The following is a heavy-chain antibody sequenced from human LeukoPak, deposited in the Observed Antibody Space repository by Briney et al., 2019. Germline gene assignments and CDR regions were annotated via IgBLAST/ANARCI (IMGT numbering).Heavy chain of an antibody. J-gene: IGHJ4*02. CDR1: GFTFSSDA. V-gene: IGHV3-23*01. CDR2: INSGGST. Sequence: PGGSLRLSCAASGFTFSSDAMSWVRQAPGKGLEWVSAINSGGSTYYADSVKGRFTISRDNSKNTLYLQMNSLRAEDTALYYCARYDSSGYYYVPLGYWGQGTLVTVSS. D-gene: IGHD3-22*01. CDR3: ARYDSSGYYYVPLGY.